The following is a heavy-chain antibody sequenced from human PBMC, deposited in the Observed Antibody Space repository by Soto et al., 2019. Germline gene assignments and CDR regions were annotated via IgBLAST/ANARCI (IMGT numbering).Heavy chain of an antibody. CDR3: ARVSGSYYYGMDV. CDR2: IYHSGST. CDR1: GGYISSSNW. Sequence: SETLSLTCAVSGGYISSSNWWSWVRKPPGKGLEWIGEIYHSGSTNYNPSLKSRVTISVDKSKNHFSLKLSSVTAADTAVYYCARVSGSYYYGMDVWGQGTTVTSP. D-gene: IGHD1-26*01. V-gene: IGHV4-4*02. J-gene: IGHJ6*02.